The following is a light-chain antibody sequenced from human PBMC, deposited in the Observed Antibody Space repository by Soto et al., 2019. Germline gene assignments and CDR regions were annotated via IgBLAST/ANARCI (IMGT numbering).Light chain of an antibody. CDR2: RNN. CDR3: AAWDDSLSGSFF. J-gene: IGLJ1*01. V-gene: IGLV1-47*01. Sequence: QSALTQPPSASGTPGQRVTISCSGSSSNNGSNYVYWYQQLPGTAPKLLIYRNNQRPSGVPDRFSGSKSGTSASLAISGLRSEDEADYYCAAWDDSLSGSFFFGTGTKVTVL. CDR1: SSNNGSNY.